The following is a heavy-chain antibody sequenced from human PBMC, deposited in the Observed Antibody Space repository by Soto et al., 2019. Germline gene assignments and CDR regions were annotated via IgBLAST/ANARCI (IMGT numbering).Heavy chain of an antibody. Sequence: GGSLSLSCAASGFTFSSYCMSWVRQAPGKGLEWVGRIKSKTDGGTTDYAAPVKGRFTISRDDSKNTLYLQMNSLKTEDTAVYYCTTNGHFLWAGNYYYMDVWGKGTTVTVSS. CDR2: IKSKTDGGTT. CDR1: GFTFSSYC. J-gene: IGHJ6*03. D-gene: IGHD6-19*01. CDR3: TTNGHFLWAGNYYYMDV. V-gene: IGHV3-15*01.